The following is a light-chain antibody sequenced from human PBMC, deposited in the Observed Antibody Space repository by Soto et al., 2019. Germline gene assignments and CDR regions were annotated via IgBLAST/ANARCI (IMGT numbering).Light chain of an antibody. CDR1: QGIRNS. V-gene: IGKV1-27*01. CDR3: QRYSSGREA. CDR2: AAL. J-gene: IGKJ3*01. Sequence: DIPVTQSPSSLSASVGDRVTITCRASQGIRNSLAWYQQKSGKVPKVLIYAALTLQSGVPSRFSGSGSGTDFTLTISSPQPEDVVTYYCQRYSSGREAFGPGTKVYIK.